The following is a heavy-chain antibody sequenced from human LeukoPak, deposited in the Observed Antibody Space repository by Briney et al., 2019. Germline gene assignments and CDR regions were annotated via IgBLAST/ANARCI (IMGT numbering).Heavy chain of an antibody. CDR3: ARGNWFAP. CDR1: GGSFSTYD. CDR2: INRSGST. Sequence: KSSETLSLTCAVYGGSFSTYDWSWIRQPPGRGLEWIGEINRSGSTSYNPSLKTRVTISVDTSKNQFSLKLSSVTAADTAVYYCARGNWFAPWGQGTLVTVSS. J-gene: IGHJ5*02. V-gene: IGHV4-34*01.